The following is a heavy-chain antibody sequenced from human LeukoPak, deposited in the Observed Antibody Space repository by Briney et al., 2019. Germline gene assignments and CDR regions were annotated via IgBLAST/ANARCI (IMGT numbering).Heavy chain of an antibody. J-gene: IGHJ5*02. Sequence: SETLSLTCAVYGGSFSGYYWSWIRQPPGKGLEWIGEINHSGSTNYNPSLKSRVTISVDTSKNQFSLNLNSVTAADTAVYYCARARRTGPWSKSLTIWLDPWGQGTLVTVSS. CDR1: GGSFSGYY. CDR3: ARARRTGPWSKSLTIWLDP. CDR2: INHSGST. V-gene: IGHV4-34*01. D-gene: IGHD4/OR15-4a*01.